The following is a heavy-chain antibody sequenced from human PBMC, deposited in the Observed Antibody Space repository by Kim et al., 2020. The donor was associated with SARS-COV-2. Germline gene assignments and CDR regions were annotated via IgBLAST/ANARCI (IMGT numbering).Heavy chain of an antibody. D-gene: IGHD6-13*01. V-gene: IGHV1-69*13. J-gene: IGHJ6*02. CDR1: GGTFSSYA. Sequence: SVKVSCKASGGTFSSYAISWVRQAPGQGLEWMGGIIPIFGTANYAQKFQGRVTITADESTSTAYMELSSLRSEDTAVYYCAREEIPSAGRGITLYGMDVWGQGTTVTVSS. CDR2: IIPIFGTA. CDR3: AREEIPSAGRGITLYGMDV.